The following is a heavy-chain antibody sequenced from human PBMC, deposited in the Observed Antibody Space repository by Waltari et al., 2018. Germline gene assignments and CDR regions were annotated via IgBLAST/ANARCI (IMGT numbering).Heavy chain of an antibody. J-gene: IGHJ3*02. CDR2: IYYSGST. CDR3: ARTYYYGSGSYGDAFDI. V-gene: IGHV4-59*01. D-gene: IGHD3-10*01. Sequence: QVQLQESGPGLVQPSETLYLTCTVSGGSLSSYSWTWIRQAPGKGLEWIGYIYYSGSTNYNPSLKSRVTISVDTSKNQFSLKLSSVTAADTAVYYCARTYYYGSGSYGDAFDIWGQGTMVTVSS. CDR1: GGSLSSYS.